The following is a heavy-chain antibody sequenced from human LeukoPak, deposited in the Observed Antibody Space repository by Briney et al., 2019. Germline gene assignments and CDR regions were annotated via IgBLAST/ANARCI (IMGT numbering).Heavy chain of an antibody. CDR1: GFTFSSYA. D-gene: IGHD3-22*01. Sequence: GGSLRLSCAASGFTFSSYAMSWVRQAPGKGLEWVSAIRGSGGSTYYADSVKGRFTISRDNSKNTLYLQMNSLRAEDTAVYYCAPPAKGYYDSSGYYLEYWGQGTLVTVSS. CDR3: APPAKGYYDSSGYYLEY. J-gene: IGHJ4*02. V-gene: IGHV3-23*01. CDR2: IRGSGGST.